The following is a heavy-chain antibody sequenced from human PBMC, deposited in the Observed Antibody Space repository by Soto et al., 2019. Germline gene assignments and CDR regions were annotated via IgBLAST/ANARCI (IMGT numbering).Heavy chain of an antibody. V-gene: IGHV1-18*04. CDR3: ASTYSSSWFSFDY. Sequence: ASVKVSCKASGYTFTSYGISWVRQAPGQGLEWMGWISAYNGNTNYAQRLQGRVTMTTDTSTSTAYMELRSLRSGDTAVYYCASTYSSSWFSFDYWCQGTLVTVSS. CDR2: ISAYNGNT. CDR1: GYTFTSYG. D-gene: IGHD6-13*01. J-gene: IGHJ4*02.